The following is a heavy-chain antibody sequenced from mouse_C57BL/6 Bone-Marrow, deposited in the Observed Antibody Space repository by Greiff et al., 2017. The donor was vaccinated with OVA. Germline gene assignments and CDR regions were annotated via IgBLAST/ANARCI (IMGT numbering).Heavy chain of an antibody. V-gene: IGHV14-4*01. CDR3: TTESYVDY. J-gene: IGHJ2*01. CDR1: GFNIKDDY. CDR2: IDPENGDT. Sequence: EVQLQQSGAELVRPGASVKLSCTASGFNIKDDYMHWVKQRPEQGLEWIGWIDPENGDTEYASKFQGKATITADTSSNTAYLQLSSLTSEDTAVYYCTTESYVDYWGQGTTLTVSS. D-gene: IGHD6-2*01.